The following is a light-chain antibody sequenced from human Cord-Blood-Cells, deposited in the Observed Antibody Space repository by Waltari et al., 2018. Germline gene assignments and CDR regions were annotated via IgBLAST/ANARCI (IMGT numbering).Light chain of an antibody. Sequence: EIVMTQSPATLSVSPGERATLSCRASQSVSSNLAWYPQKPGQAPRLLSYGASTRATGIPARFSGSGSGTEFTLTISSLQSEDFAVYYCQQYNNWPLTFGGGTKVEIK. CDR2: GAS. CDR3: QQYNNWPLT. CDR1: QSVSSN. V-gene: IGKV3-15*01. J-gene: IGKJ4*01.